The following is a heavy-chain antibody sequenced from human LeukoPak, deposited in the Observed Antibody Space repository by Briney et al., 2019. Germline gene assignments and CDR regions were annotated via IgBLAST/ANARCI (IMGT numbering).Heavy chain of an antibody. D-gene: IGHD6-13*01. Sequence: GASVKVSCKASGGTFSSYAISWVRQAPGQGLEWMGRIIPILGIANYAQKFQGRVTITADKSTSTAYMELSSLRSEDTAVYYCASIADYSSSWYSPWGQGTLATVSS. CDR2: IIPILGIA. CDR3: ASIADYSSSWYSP. CDR1: GGTFSSYA. J-gene: IGHJ4*02. V-gene: IGHV1-69*04.